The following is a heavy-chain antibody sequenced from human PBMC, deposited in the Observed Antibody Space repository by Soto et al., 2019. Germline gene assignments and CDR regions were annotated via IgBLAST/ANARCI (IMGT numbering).Heavy chain of an antibody. V-gene: IGHV4-30-4*01. Sequence: PSETLSLTCTVSGGSISSGDYYWSWIRQPPGKGLEWIGYIYYSGSTYYNPSLKSRVTISIDTSKNQFSLKLSSVTAADTAVYYCARMITGTTALPDYWGQGTLVPVSS. D-gene: IGHD1-7*01. CDR3: ARMITGTTALPDY. CDR1: GGSISSGDYY. CDR2: IYYSGST. J-gene: IGHJ4*02.